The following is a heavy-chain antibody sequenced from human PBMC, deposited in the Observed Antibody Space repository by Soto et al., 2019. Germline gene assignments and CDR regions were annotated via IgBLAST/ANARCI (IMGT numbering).Heavy chain of an antibody. CDR3: ARDRQDYGVYFFDY. CDR2: ISSSSSYI. Sequence: EVQLVESGGGLVKPGGSLRLSCAASGFTFSSYSMNWVRQAPGKGLEWVSSISSSSSYIYYADSVKGRFTISRDNAKNSLYLQMNSLRAEDTAVYYCARDRQDYGVYFFDYWGQGTLVTVSS. D-gene: IGHD4-17*01. J-gene: IGHJ4*02. V-gene: IGHV3-21*01. CDR1: GFTFSSYS.